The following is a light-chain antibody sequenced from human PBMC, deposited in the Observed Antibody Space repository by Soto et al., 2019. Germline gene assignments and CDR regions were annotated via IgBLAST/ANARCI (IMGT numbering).Light chain of an antibody. CDR3: QSYDSSLSGSYV. CDR1: SSNIGAGYD. Sequence: QSVLTQPPSGSGAAGQRVTISCTGSSSNIGAGYDVHWYQQLPGTAPKLLIYGNSNRPSGVPDRFSGSKSGTSASLAITGLQAEDEADYYCQSYDSSLSGSYVFGTGTKVTVL. CDR2: GNS. J-gene: IGLJ1*01. V-gene: IGLV1-40*01.